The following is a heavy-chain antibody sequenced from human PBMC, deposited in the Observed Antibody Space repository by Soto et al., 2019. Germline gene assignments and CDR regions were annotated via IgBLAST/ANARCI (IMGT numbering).Heavy chain of an antibody. CDR3: ARTLYSSSWNPAPYYFDY. V-gene: IGHV1-18*01. J-gene: IGHJ4*02. CDR1: GYTFTNFG. Sequence: ASVKVSCKASGYTFTNFGISWVRQAPGQGLEWMGWISAYNGNTNYAQKLQGRVTMTTDTSTSTAYMELRSLRSDDTAVYYCARTLYSSSWNPAPYYFDYWGQGTLVTVSS. CDR2: ISAYNGNT. D-gene: IGHD6-13*01.